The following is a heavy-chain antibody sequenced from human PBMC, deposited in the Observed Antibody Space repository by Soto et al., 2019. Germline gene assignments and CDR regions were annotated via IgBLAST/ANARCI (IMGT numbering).Heavy chain of an antibody. D-gene: IGHD2-21*01. V-gene: IGHV3-23*01. CDR3: AKDDSRVVIAIENFDY. J-gene: IGHJ4*02. CDR1: GFTFSSYA. Sequence: GGSLRLSCAASGFTFSSYAMSWVRQAPGKGLEWVSAISGSGGSTYYADSVKGRFTISRDNSKNTLYLQMNSLRAEDTAVYYCAKDDSRVVIAIENFDYWGQGTLVTVSS. CDR2: ISGSGGST.